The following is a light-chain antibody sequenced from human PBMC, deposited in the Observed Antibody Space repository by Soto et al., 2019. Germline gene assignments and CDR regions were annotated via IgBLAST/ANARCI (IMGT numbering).Light chain of an antibody. V-gene: IGLV2-14*01. CDR3: FSYTTSSTLV. CDR1: SSDVGGYNY. J-gene: IGLJ3*02. CDR2: EVS. Sequence: QSVLTQPASVSGSPGQSITISCTGTSSDVGGYNYVSWYQQHPAKAPKLMIYEVSNRPSGVSHRFSGSKSGNTASLTISGXXXXXXXXXYCFSYTTSSTLVFGGGTKL.